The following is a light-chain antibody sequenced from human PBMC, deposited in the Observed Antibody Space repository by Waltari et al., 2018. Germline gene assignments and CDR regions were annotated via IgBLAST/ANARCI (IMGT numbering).Light chain of an antibody. J-gene: IGKJ1*01. Sequence: DIVMTQSPDTLAVSLGERATINCKSSQSVLYSSNNKNNLAWYQQKSGQPPKLLMYWASTRESGVPDRFSGSGSGTDFTLTISSLQAEDVAVYYCQQYYSIPPTFGQGTKVEIK. CDR3: QQYYSIPPT. V-gene: IGKV4-1*01. CDR2: WAS. CDR1: QSVLYSSNNKNN.